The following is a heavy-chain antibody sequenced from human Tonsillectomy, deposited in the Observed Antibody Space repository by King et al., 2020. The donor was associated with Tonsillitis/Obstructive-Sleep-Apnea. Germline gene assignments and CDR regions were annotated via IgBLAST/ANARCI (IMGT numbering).Heavy chain of an antibody. CDR2: IYYTGST. Sequence: QLQESGPGLVKPSETLSLTCTVSGGSISSNSYYWGWIRQPPGKGLEWIGSIYYTGSTYYTRSLKSRVTISVDTSKNQFSLKLSSVTVADTAVYYCAGILGAYYLDYWGQGTLVTVSS. D-gene: IGHD2-8*02. CDR1: GGSISSNSYY. J-gene: IGHJ4*02. V-gene: IGHV4-39*01. CDR3: AGILGAYYLDY.